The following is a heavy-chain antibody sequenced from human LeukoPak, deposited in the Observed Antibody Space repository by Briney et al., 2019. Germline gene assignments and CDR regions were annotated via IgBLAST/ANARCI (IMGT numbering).Heavy chain of an antibody. CDR2: IFYTGST. V-gene: IGHV4-39*07. D-gene: IGHD3-3*01. J-gene: IGHJ6*03. CDR1: GGSISSSNYY. CDR3: ARVRGDFSIHYIDV. Sequence: SETLSLTCTVSGGSISSSNYYWAWIRQPPGKGLEWIANIFYTGSTYYNPSLKSRVTISVGKSKNQFSLKLSSVTAADTAVYYCARVRGDFSIHYIDVWGKGTTVTVSS.